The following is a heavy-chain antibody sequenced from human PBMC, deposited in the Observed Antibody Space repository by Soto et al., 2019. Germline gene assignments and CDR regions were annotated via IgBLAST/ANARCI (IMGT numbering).Heavy chain of an antibody. V-gene: IGHV4-4*07. CDR2: VYSSGGT. D-gene: IGHD3-3*01. CDR1: GGSMSSYY. J-gene: IGHJ5*02. Sequence: PSETLSLTYSVSGGSMSSYYWTWIRQPAGKGLEWIGRVYSSGGTHYNSSLKSRVTISLDTSKNQFSLRLISVTAADTAVYYCARGQRFSDWFDPWGQGTLVTVS. CDR3: ARGQRFSDWFDP.